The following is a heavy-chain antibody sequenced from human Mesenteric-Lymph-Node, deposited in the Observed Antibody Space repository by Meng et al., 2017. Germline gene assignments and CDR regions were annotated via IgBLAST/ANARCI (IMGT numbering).Heavy chain of an antibody. CDR2: INPNSGGT. CDR3: TRGGFGDHHAFDI. Sequence: VQLGQSGAEGKKPGASVKVSCKASGYTFTGYYMHWVRQAPGQGLEGMGRINPNSGGTNYAQKFQGRVTMTRDTSISTAYMELSRLRSDDTAVYYCTRGGFGDHHAFDIWGQGTLVTVSS. CDR1: GYTFTGYY. V-gene: IGHV1-2*06. D-gene: IGHD5-12*01. J-gene: IGHJ3*02.